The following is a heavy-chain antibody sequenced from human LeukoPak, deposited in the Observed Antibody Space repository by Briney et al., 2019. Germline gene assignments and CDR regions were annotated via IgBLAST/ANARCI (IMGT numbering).Heavy chain of an antibody. J-gene: IGHJ5*02. Sequence: ASVKASCKASGYTFTSYYMHWVRQAPGQGLEWMGIINPSGGSTSYAQKFQGRVTMTRDTSTSTVYMELSCLRSEDTAVYYCAIGGVRNVSNGGYVGWFDPWGQGTLVTVSS. V-gene: IGHV1-46*01. CDR3: AIGGVRNVSNGGYVGWFDP. CDR2: INPSGGST. CDR1: GYTFTSYY. D-gene: IGHD5-12*01.